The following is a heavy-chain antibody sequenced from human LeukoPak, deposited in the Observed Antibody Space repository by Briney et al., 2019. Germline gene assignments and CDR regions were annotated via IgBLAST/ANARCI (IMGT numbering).Heavy chain of an antibody. CDR2: ISGSGGST. Sequence: GGSLRLSCAASGFTFSSYAMSWVRQAPGKGLEWVSAISGSGGSTYYADSVKGRFTISRDNSKNTLYLQMNSLRAEDTAVYYCAKKPGDSGSQEHDYRGQGTLVTVSS. V-gene: IGHV3-23*01. CDR1: GFTFSSYA. D-gene: IGHD1-26*01. J-gene: IGHJ4*02. CDR3: AKKPGDSGSQEHDY.